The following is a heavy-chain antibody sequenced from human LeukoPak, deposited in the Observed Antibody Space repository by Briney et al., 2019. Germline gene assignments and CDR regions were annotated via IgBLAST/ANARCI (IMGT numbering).Heavy chain of an antibody. CDR2: IRSKANSYAT. D-gene: IGHD4-17*01. V-gene: IGHV3-73*01. CDR1: GFTFSGSA. Sequence: GGSLKLSCAASGFTFSGSAMHWVRQASGKGLEWVGRIRSKANSYATAYAASVKGRFTISRDDSKNTAYLQMNSLRAEDTAVYYCARETNGEEEYGDYGWYFDLWGRGTLVTVSS. J-gene: IGHJ2*01. CDR3: ARETNGEEEYGDYGWYFDL.